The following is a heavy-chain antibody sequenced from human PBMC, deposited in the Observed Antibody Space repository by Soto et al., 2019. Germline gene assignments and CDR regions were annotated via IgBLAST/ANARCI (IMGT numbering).Heavy chain of an antibody. CDR3: ARDNHPLPHIVVVTAIDY. V-gene: IGHV3-48*02. D-gene: IGHD2-21*02. CDR2: ISSSSSTI. J-gene: IGHJ4*02. CDR1: GFTFSSYS. Sequence: GGSLRLSCAASGFTFSSYSMNWVRQAPGKGLEWVSYISSSSSTIYYADSVKGRFTISRDNAKNSLYLQMNSLRDEDTAVYYCARDNHPLPHIVVVTAIDYWGQGTLVTVSS.